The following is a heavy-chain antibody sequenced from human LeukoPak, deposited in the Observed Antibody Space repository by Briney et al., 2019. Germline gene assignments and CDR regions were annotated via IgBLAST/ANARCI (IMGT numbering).Heavy chain of an antibody. CDR1: GFAFSSCA. Sequence: GGSLRLSCAASGFAFSSCAMSWVRQTPGKGPEWLSAISGSASDTYYADSLRGRFTISRDNSKNTLFVQMDSLRGEDTAVYYCARDRGGSGWYYLDYWGQGTLVTVSS. D-gene: IGHD6-19*01. CDR3: ARDRGGSGWYYLDY. V-gene: IGHV3-21*01. CDR2: ISGSASDT. J-gene: IGHJ4*02.